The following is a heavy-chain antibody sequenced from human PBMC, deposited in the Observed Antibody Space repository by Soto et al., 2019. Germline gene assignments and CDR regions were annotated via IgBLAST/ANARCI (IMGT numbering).Heavy chain of an antibody. CDR2: IYPGDSDT. D-gene: IGHD3-9*01. Sequence: GESLKISCEGSGYSFTNYWIGWVRQMPGKGLEWMGIIYPGDSDTRYSPSFQGQVTISADKSISTAYLQWSSLKASDTAMYYCARQGRRYFDWLLPDVWGQGTTVTV. J-gene: IGHJ6*02. V-gene: IGHV5-51*01. CDR3: ARQGRRYFDWLLPDV. CDR1: GYSFTNYW.